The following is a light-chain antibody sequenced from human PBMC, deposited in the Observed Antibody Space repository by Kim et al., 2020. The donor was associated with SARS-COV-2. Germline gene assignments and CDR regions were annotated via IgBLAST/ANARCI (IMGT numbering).Light chain of an antibody. Sequence: PGESAATSCSARQTGLCYLGWYQQKTGQTPRLLIYDAAKRATGGPARFSGSGSGTDVTLTISSLEPEDFGVYYCQQRYNWPPVTFGQGTRLEIK. V-gene: IGKV3-11*01. J-gene: IGKJ5*01. CDR2: DAA. CDR3: QQRYNWPPVT. CDR1: QTGLCY.